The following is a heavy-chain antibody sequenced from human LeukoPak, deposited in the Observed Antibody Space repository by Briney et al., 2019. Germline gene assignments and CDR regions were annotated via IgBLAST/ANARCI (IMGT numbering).Heavy chain of an antibody. V-gene: IGHV1-24*01. J-gene: IGHJ4*02. CDR3: ATICSSTSCLYYFDY. CDR1: GYTLTELS. CDR2: FDPEDGET. Sequence: ASVKVSCKVSGYTLTELSMHWVRQAPGKGLEWMGGFDPEDGETIYAQKFQGRVTMTEDTSTDTAYMELSSLRSEDTAVYYCATICSSTSCLYYFDYWGQGTLVTVSS. D-gene: IGHD2-2*01.